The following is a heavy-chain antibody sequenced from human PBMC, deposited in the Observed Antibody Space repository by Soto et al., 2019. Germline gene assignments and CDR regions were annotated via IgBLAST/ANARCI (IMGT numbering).Heavy chain of an antibody. CDR2: ISGSGGST. J-gene: IGHJ4*02. CDR3: AKGIGPQQYYFDY. V-gene: IGHV3-23*01. CDR1: GFTFSSYA. Sequence: PGGSLRLSCAASGFTFSSYARSWVRQAPGKGLEWVSAISGSGGSTYYADSVKGRFTISRDNSKNTLYLQMNSLRAEDTAVYYCAKGIGPQQYYFDYWGQGTLVTVSS. D-gene: IGHD4-4*01.